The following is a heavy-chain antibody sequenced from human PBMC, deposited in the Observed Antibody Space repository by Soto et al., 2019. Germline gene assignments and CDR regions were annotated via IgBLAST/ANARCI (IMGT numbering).Heavy chain of an antibody. V-gene: IGHV3-23*01. CDR1: GFTFSSYA. Sequence: GGSLRLSCAASGFTFSSYAMSWVRQAPGKGLEWVSAISGSGGSTYYADSVKGRFTISRDNSKNTLYLQMNSLRAEDTAVYYCAKVRRSDTAMVDVNDYWGQGTLVTVSS. D-gene: IGHD5-18*01. J-gene: IGHJ4*02. CDR2: ISGSGGST. CDR3: AKVRRSDTAMVDVNDY.